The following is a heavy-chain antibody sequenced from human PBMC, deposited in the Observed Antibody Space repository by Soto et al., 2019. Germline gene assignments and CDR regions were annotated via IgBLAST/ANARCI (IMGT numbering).Heavy chain of an antibody. Sequence: SETLSLTCAVSGGSISSGGYSWSWIRQPPGKGLEWIGYIYQSGSTYYNPSLKSRVTISVDRSRNQFSLKLSSVTAADTAVYFCATQSYSNSGAYYYYAMDIWGQGTTVAV. CDR3: ATQSYSNSGAYYYYAMDI. CDR2: IYQSGST. J-gene: IGHJ6*02. V-gene: IGHV4-30-2*01. CDR1: GGSISSGGYS. D-gene: IGHD4-4*01.